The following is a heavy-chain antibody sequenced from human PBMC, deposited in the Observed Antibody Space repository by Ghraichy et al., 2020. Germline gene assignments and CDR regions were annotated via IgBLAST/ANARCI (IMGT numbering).Heavy chain of an antibody. V-gene: IGHV1-8*01. Sequence: MGWMNPNSGNTGYAQKFQGRVTMTRNTSISTAYMELSSLRSEDTAVYYCARARFTTVVTPTDYWGQGT. CDR2: MNPNSGNT. D-gene: IGHD4-23*01. J-gene: IGHJ4*02. CDR3: ARARFTTVVTPTDY.